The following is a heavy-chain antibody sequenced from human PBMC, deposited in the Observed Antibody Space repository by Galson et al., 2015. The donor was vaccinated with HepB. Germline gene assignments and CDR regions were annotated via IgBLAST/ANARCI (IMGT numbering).Heavy chain of an antibody. CDR2: IRGGGDRT. Sequence: SLRLSCAASGFTFNNYIMNWVRQAPGKGLEWVSTIRGGGDRTYYADSVKDRFTISRNNSENTWYLQMNSLRVDDTAVYYCVRSAKYDFWYVNYFGYWGQGTLVTVSS. V-gene: IGHV3-23*01. CDR3: VRSAKYDFWYVNYFGY. D-gene: IGHD3-3*01. J-gene: IGHJ4*02. CDR1: GFTFNNYI.